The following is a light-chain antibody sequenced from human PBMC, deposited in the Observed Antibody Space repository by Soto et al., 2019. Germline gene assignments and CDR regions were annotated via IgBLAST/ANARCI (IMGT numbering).Light chain of an antibody. CDR1: QSVSSSY. J-gene: IGKJ5*01. Sequence: EIVVTQSPGTLSLSPGERSTLSCRASQSVSSSYLAWYQQKPGQAPRLLIYGASSRATGIPDRFSGSGSGPDFTLTISRLKHEDYAVYSCQQYGSSPPITFGQGTRLEIK. V-gene: IGKV3-20*01. CDR3: QQYGSSPPIT. CDR2: GAS.